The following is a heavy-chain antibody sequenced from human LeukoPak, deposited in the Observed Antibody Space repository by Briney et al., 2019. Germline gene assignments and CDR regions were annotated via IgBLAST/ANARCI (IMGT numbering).Heavy chain of an antibody. CDR1: GYTFTGNY. Sequence: ASVKVSCKASGYTFTGNYIYWVRQAPGQGLEWMGWINPNSGGTNYAQKFQGWVTMTRDTSISTAYMELSRLKSDDTAVYYCAREYSSSCFDFWGQGTLVTVSS. V-gene: IGHV1-2*04. CDR3: AREYSSSCFDF. J-gene: IGHJ4*02. CDR2: INPNSGGT. D-gene: IGHD6-13*01.